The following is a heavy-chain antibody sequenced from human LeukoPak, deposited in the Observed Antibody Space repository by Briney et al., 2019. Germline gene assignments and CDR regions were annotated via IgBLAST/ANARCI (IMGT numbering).Heavy chain of an antibody. CDR1: GYTFTGYY. J-gene: IGHJ4*02. D-gene: IGHD5-12*01. CDR3: AREEYSGYGY. Sequence: SVKVSCKASGYTFTGYYMHWVQQAPGQGLEWMGWINPNSGGTNYAQKFQGRVTMARDTSISTAYMELSRLRSDDTAVYYCAREEYSGYGYWGQGTLVTVSS. V-gene: IGHV1-2*02. CDR2: INPNSGGT.